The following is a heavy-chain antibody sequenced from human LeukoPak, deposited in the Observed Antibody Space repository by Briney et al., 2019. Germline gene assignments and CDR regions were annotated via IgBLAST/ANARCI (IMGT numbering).Heavy chain of an antibody. CDR2: IWYDGSNK. CDR1: GFTFSSYG. CDR3: ARDAYYYDSSGYNI. V-gene: IGHV3-33*01. Sequence: GGSLRLSCAASGFTFSSYGMHWVRQAPGKGLEWVAVIWYDGSNKYYADSVKGRFTISRDNSKNTLYLQMNSLRAEDTAVYYCARDAYYYDSSGYNIWGQGTMVTVSS. J-gene: IGHJ3*02. D-gene: IGHD3-22*01.